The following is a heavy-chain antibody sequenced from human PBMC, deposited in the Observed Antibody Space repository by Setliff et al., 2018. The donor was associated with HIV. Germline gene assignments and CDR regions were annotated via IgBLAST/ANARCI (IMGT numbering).Heavy chain of an antibody. D-gene: IGHD3-9*01. V-gene: IGHV1-69*10. Sequence: VASVKVSCKASGGTFSSYAISWVRQAPGQGLEWMGGIIPISDMTHYAQHFQGRVTITADTATSTAYMELTSLGSDDTAIYFCAGAPFRIMSAHYRTLDYWGQGTLVTVS. J-gene: IGHJ4*02. CDR1: GGTFSSYA. CDR2: IIPISDMT. CDR3: AGAPFRIMSAHYRTLDY.